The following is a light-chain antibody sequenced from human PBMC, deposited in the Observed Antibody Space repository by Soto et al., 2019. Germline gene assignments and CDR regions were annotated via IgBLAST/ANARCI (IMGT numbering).Light chain of an antibody. CDR3: QQYNSYQYT. V-gene: IGKV1-5*03. CDR2: KAS. CDR1: QSISSW. J-gene: IGKJ2*01. Sequence: DIQMTQSPSTLSASVGDRFTITCRASQSISSWLAWYQQKPGKAPKLLIYKASSLESGVPSRFSGSGSGTEFTLTISSLQPDDFATYYCQQYNSYQYTLGQGTKVDIK.